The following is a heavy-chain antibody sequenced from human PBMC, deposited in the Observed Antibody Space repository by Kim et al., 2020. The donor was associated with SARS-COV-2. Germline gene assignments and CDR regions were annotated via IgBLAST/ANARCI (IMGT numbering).Heavy chain of an antibody. V-gene: IGHV3-23*01. D-gene: IGHD1-1*01. CDR3: AQGIGTAWDPYDF. CDR2: MTSRGEAT. CDR1: GFTFPAYA. Sequence: GGSLRLSCAASGFTFPAYAMTWVRQAPGKGLEWVSSMTSRGEATYYAESVKGRFSISRDNSKNTLSLQMSSLRDDDTAIYYCAQGIGTAWDPYDFWGQGT. J-gene: IGHJ3*01.